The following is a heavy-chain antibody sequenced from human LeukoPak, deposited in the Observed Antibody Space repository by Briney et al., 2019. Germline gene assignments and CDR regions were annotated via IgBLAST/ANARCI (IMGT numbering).Heavy chain of an antibody. Sequence: GGSRRLSCEVSGFTFTDYWMNWVRQAPGKGPEWVASIRQDGSEKTYVDSVKGRFTISRDNTKNSLSLQLNGLRAEDTAVYYCAKDIYGDYGGLNYCGQGTLVTVSS. J-gene: IGHJ4*02. CDR1: GFTFTDYW. V-gene: IGHV3-7*01. D-gene: IGHD4-17*01. CDR2: IRQDGSEK. CDR3: AKDIYGDYGGLNY.